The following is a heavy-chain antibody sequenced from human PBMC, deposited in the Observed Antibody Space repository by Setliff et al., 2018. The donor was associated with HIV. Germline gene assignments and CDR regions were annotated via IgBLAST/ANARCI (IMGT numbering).Heavy chain of an antibody. D-gene: IGHD1-1*01. V-gene: IGHV2-5*01. Sequence: SGPTLVNPTQTLTLTRTFSGLSLSTSGVGVGWIRQSPGKALEWLAFIYWNNNKHYSTSLKSRLTVTKDTSKNRVFFTMTNMDPVDTATYYCAYSGRQLRGPYFDFWGQGTPVTVSS. CDR2: IYWNNNK. J-gene: IGHJ4*02. CDR3: AYSGRQLRGPYFDF. CDR1: GLSLSTSGVG.